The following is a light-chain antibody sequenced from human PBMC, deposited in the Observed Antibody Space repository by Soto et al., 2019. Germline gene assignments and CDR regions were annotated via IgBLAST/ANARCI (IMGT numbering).Light chain of an antibody. Sequence: ASQMTQSPSSLSASAGDRVTITCRASQDIGTYLVWYQQKPGKAPNLLIYSASTLHSGGPSRFSGSGAGTVFTLTISSLQSEDSATYYCQQYFKLRTFGQGTKVEVK. CDR3: QQYFKLRT. J-gene: IGKJ1*01. CDR1: QDIGTY. V-gene: IGKV1-8*01. CDR2: SAS.